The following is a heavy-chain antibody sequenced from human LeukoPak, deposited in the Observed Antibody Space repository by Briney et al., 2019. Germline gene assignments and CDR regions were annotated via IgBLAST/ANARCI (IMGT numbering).Heavy chain of an antibody. V-gene: IGHV3-66*02. D-gene: IGHD6-19*01. CDR1: GFTVSNDY. Sequence: PGGSLGLSCAASGFTVSNDYMAWVRQAPGRGLEWVSLIYGDGTTFYTDSVKGRFTISRDNFKNTLYLQMRSLRPEDTALYYCARDRASAQSWVALDPWGQGTLVTVSS. J-gene: IGHJ5*02. CDR2: IYGDGTT. CDR3: ARDRASAQSWVALDP.